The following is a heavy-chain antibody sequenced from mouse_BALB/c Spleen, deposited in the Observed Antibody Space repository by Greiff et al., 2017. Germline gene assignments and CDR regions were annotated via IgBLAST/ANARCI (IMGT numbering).Heavy chain of an antibody. V-gene: IGHV3-6*02. CDR1: GYSITSGYY. CDR3: AREEIYYYGSSYEDYAMDY. J-gene: IGHJ4*01. CDR2: ISYDGSN. D-gene: IGHD1-1*01. Sequence: EVKLQESGPGLVKPSQSLSLTCSVTGYSITSGYYWNWIRQFPGNKLEWMGYISYDGSNNYNPSLKNRISITRDTSKNQFFLKLNSVTTEDTATYYCAREEIYYYGSSYEDYAMDYWGQGTSVTVSS.